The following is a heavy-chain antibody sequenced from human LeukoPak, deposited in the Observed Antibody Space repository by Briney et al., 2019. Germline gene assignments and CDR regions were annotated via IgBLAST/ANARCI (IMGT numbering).Heavy chain of an antibody. D-gene: IGHD6-19*01. J-gene: IGHJ3*02. CDR2: IYYSGST. V-gene: IGHV4-59*01. CDR1: GFTFSSYA. CDR3: AREGGRQGYSSGWYEAFDI. Sequence: PGGSLRLSCAASGFTFSSYAMNWIRQPPGKGLEWIGYIYYSGSTNYNPSLKSRVTISVDTSKNQFSLKLSSVTAADTAVYYCAREGGRQGYSSGWYEAFDIWGQGTMVTVSS.